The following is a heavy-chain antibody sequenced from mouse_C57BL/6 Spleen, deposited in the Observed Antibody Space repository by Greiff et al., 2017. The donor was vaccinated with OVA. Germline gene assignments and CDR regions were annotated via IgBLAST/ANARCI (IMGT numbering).Heavy chain of an antibody. CDR1: GYTFTTYP. V-gene: IGHV1-47*01. CDR2: FHPYNDDT. J-gene: IGHJ4*01. Sequence: QVQLKQSGAELVKPGASVKMSCKASGYTFTTYPIEWMKQNHGKSLEWIGNFHPYNDDTKYNEKFKGKATLTVEKSSSTVYLELSRLTSDDSAVYYCARGYYDYDDYYAMDYWGQGTSVTVSS. D-gene: IGHD2-4*01. CDR3: ARGYYDYDDYYAMDY.